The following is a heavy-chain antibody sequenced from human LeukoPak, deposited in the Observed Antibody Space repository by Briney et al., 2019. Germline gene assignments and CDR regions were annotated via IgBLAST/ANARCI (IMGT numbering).Heavy chain of an antibody. J-gene: IGHJ4*02. V-gene: IGHV4-34*01. CDR3: AQLTAGDKEDY. CDR1: GGSFSGYY. CDR2: INHSGST. D-gene: IGHD4/OR15-4a*01. Sequence: SETLSLTCAVYGGSFSGYYWGWIRQPPGKGLEWIGEINHSGSTNYNPSLKSRVTISVDTSKNQFSLKLSSVTAGDTAVYYCAQLTAGDKEDYWGQGTLVTVSS.